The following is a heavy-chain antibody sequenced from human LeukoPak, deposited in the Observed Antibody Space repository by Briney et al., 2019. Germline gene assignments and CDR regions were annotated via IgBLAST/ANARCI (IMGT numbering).Heavy chain of an antibody. CDR3: ARGEAARRQSRLGEVQARWWPVHRIGMDV. Sequence: ASVKLSCKGSGSTFTGYYMHWVRQPPGQGLEWMGWINPNSGGTNYAQKFQGRVTMTRDTSISTAYMELSRLRCDDTAVYYCARGEAARRQSRLGEVQARWWPVHRIGMDVWGQGTTVTVSS. V-gene: IGHV1-2*02. CDR2: INPNSGGT. CDR1: GSTFTGYY. J-gene: IGHJ6*02. D-gene: IGHD6-6*01.